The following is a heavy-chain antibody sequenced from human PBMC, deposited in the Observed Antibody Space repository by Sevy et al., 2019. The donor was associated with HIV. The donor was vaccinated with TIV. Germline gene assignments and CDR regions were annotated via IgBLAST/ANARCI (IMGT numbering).Heavy chain of an antibody. CDR2: IYSSGFT. V-gene: IGHV4-39*01. CDR1: GGSISSYNDY. J-gene: IGHJ2*01. CDR3: ARQGSTSVLGIDWYFDL. D-gene: IGHD7-27*01. Sequence: SETLSLTCAVSGGSISSYNDYWGWIRQPSGQGLEWIGTIYSSGFTYYKPSLQSRVTIFLDTSKNQFSLKLSSVTAADTAVYYCARQGSTSVLGIDWYFDLWGRGTVVTVSS.